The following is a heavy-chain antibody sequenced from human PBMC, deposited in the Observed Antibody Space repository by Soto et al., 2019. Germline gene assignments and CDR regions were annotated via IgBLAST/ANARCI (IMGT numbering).Heavy chain of an antibody. Sequence: ASVKVSCKASGYTFTSYYMHWVRQAPGQGLEWMGIINPSGGSTSYAQKFQGRVTMTRDTSTSTVYMELSSLRSEDTAVYYCARDWWRQYYGSGSYSWDWFDPWGQGTLVTVSS. J-gene: IGHJ5*02. CDR2: INPSGGST. CDR1: GYTFTSYY. D-gene: IGHD3-10*01. CDR3: ARDWWRQYYGSGSYSWDWFDP. V-gene: IGHV1-46*01.